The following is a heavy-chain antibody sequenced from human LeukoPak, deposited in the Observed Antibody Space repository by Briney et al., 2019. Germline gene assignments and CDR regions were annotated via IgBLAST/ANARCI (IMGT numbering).Heavy chain of an antibody. Sequence: ASVKVSCKASGYTSTSYGISWVRQAPGQGLEWMGWISAYNGNTNYAQKFQGRVAMTTDTSTSTAYVELRSLRSDDTAVYYCARDSLGFGYYYYGMDVWGQGTTVTVSS. D-gene: IGHD3-10*01. CDR2: ISAYNGNT. J-gene: IGHJ6*02. CDR3: ARDSLGFGYYYYGMDV. V-gene: IGHV1-18*04. CDR1: GYTSTSYG.